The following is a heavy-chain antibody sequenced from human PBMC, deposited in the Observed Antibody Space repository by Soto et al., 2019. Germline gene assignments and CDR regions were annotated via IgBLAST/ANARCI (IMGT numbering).Heavy chain of an antibody. CDR2: INSDGSST. Sequence: GGSLRLSCAASGFTFSSYWMHWVRQAPGKGLVWVSRINSDGSSTSYADSVKGRFTISRDNAKNTLYLQMNSLRAEDTAVYYCARGPAYYYGSGSYGNWGQGTLVTVSS. CDR3: ARGPAYYYGSGSYGN. V-gene: IGHV3-74*01. D-gene: IGHD3-10*01. CDR1: GFTFSSYW. J-gene: IGHJ4*02.